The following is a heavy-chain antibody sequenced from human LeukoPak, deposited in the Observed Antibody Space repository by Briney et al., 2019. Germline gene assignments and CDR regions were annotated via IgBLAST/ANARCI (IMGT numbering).Heavy chain of an antibody. CDR2: ISYDGKNK. CDR3: AKGGSRPIAVAGSWAY. D-gene: IGHD6-19*01. J-gene: IGHJ4*02. CDR1: GFTFSSYG. Sequence: GRSLRLSCAASGFTFSSYGMHWVRQAPGKGLEWVAVISYDGKNKYYADAVKGRFTISRDNSKNTLYLQMNSLRAEDTAVYYCAKGGSRPIAVAGSWAYWGQGTLVTVSS. V-gene: IGHV3-30*18.